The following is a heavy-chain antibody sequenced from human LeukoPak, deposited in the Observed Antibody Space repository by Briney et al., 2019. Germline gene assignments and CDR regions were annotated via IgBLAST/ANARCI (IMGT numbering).Heavy chain of an antibody. Sequence: ASVKVSCKASGYTFTDYYMHWVRQAPGQGLEWMGWVNPNSGDTNYAQKFQGRVTMTRDTSISTAYMELTRLTSDDTAVYYCAREDLNWGLGFDSWGQGTLVTVSS. CDR2: VNPNSGDT. V-gene: IGHV1-2*02. CDR3: AREDLNWGLGFDS. J-gene: IGHJ4*02. CDR1: GYTFTDYY. D-gene: IGHD7-27*01.